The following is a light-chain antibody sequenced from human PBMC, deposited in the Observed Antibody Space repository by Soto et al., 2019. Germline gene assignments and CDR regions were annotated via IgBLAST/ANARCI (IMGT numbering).Light chain of an antibody. J-gene: IGKJ5*01. CDR3: QQSYSTPSIA. V-gene: IGKV1-39*01. CDR2: AAS. CDR1: QTISSL. Sequence: DIQMTQSPSTLSGSVGGRVTITCLASQTISSLLAWYQQKPGKAPNLMIYAASSLQSGVPTRFSGSRSGTDFALSISSLKPEHFATYYCQQSYSTPSIAIGQVTRLEIK.